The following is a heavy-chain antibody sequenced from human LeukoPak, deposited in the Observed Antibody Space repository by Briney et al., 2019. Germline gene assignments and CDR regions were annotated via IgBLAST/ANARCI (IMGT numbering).Heavy chain of an antibody. J-gene: IGHJ5*02. CDR1: GFTFSSYG. CDR3: AKDGGYCSSTSCPEDNWVDL. CDR2: IRYDGSNK. D-gene: IGHD2-2*01. V-gene: IGHV3-30*02. Sequence: GGSLRLSCAASGFTFSSYGMHWVRQAAGKGLEWVAFIRYDGSNKYYADSVKGGFTISRDNSKNTLYLQMNSLRAEDTAVYYCAKDGGYCSSTSCPEDNWVDLWGQGTLITVSS.